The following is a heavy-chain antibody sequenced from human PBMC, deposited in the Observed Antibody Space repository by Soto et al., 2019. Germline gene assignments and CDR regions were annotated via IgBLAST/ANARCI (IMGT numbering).Heavy chain of an antibody. CDR2: ISYDGSNT. V-gene: IGHV3-30-3*02. CDR1: AVTFSSYA. D-gene: IGHD2-15*01. Sequence: GGSLRLSCAASAVTFSSYAMHWVRQAPGKGLEWVAVISYDGSNTYYADSVKGRFTISRDNAKNTLYLQMNNLRGEDTAVYYCAYCSGGRCYSYYSYMDVWGKGTTVTVSS. CDR3: AYCSGGRCYSYYSYMDV. J-gene: IGHJ6*03.